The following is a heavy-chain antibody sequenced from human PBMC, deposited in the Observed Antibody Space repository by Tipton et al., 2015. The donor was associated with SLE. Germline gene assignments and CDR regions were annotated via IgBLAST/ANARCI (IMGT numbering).Heavy chain of an antibody. J-gene: IGHJ6*02. Sequence: SLRLSCVASGFTFSHYGMHWVRQAPGKGLEWVGVIWYDGSNEFYADSVKGRFTISRDNSKSTLYLEMNSLRGDDTAVYYCARDGTWGPSDYSLQYYYYYGMDVWGQGTTVTVSS. CDR1: GFTFSHYG. D-gene: IGHD4-11*01. CDR3: ARDGTWGPSDYSLQYYYYYGMDV. CDR2: IWYDGSNE. V-gene: IGHV3-33*08.